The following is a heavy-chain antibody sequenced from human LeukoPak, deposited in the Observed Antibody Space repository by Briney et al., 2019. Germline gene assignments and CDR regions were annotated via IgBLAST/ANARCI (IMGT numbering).Heavy chain of an antibody. V-gene: IGHV3-23*01. D-gene: IGHD3-22*01. CDR1: VFSFSSYA. CDR2: ISSSGCST. Sequence: GGSLRLSCAASVFSFSSYAMSWVRQAPGKGLEWVSAISSSGCSTYYADPVKGRFTVSRDNSRNTLYLQMSSLRAEDTAVYYCANTRPMYYYDSSDGIGFWGQGNLVTVSS. J-gene: IGHJ4*02. CDR3: ANTRPMYYYDSSDGIGF.